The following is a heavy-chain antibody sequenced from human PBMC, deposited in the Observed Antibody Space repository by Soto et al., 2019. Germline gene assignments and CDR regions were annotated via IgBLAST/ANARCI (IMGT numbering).Heavy chain of an antibody. Sequence: EVQLVESGGGLVRPGGSLRLSCTASGFTFSSYSMNWVRQAPGKGLEWVSYIRSISDVIYYTHSVKGRFTISRDNAENTLYLQMNSLREEDEAVYYCARQVGRIDYWGQGTLRTVS. CDR2: IRSISDVI. CDR1: GFTFSSYS. D-gene: IGHD1-26*01. J-gene: IGHJ4*02. V-gene: IGHV3-48*02. CDR3: ARQVGRIDY.